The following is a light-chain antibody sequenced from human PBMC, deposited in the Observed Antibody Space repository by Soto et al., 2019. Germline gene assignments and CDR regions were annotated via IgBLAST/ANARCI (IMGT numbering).Light chain of an antibody. V-gene: IGKV3-20*01. Sequence: EIVLTQSPDTLSLSPGERATLSCRASQSVSSSLLAWYQQKPGQAPRLLIYGASSRATGIPDRFSGSGSGTDFTLTISRLEPEDFAVYYCQQYGNSPRTFGQGTKVEIK. CDR2: GAS. CDR1: QSVSSSL. CDR3: QQYGNSPRT. J-gene: IGKJ1*01.